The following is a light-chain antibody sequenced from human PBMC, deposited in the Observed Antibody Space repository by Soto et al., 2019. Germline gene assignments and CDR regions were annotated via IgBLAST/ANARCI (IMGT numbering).Light chain of an antibody. V-gene: IGKV1-5*01. CDR3: KQYNSYSFT. Sequence: DIQMTQSPSTLSASVGDRVTITCRASQSISSWLAWYQQKPGKATKLLSYDASSLESGVPSRFSGSGSGTEFTLNISSLQPDDFATYYCKQYNSYSFTFGGGTKVEIK. CDR2: DAS. J-gene: IGKJ4*01. CDR1: QSISSW.